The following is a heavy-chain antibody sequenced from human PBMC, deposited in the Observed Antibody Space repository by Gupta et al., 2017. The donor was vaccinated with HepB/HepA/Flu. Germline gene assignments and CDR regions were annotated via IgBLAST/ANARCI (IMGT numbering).Heavy chain of an antibody. J-gene: IGHJ4*02. CDR2: MSKSGATI. V-gene: IGHV3-11*04. CDR1: GFTFSDYY. D-gene: IGHD6-19*01. Sequence: QVHMVESGGGLVKPGGSLRPSCETSGFTFSDYYMSWIRQAPGKGLECVSDMSKSGATIKYADSVKGRFAVSRDNAKNSMYLQMDSLTAEDTAIYYCARDLPVAVAGFDYLGRGTLVTVSS. CDR3: ARDLPVAVAGFDY.